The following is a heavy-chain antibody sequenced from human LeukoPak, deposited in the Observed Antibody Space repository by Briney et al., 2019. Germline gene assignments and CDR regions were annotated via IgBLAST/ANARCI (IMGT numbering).Heavy chain of an antibody. CDR1: GGSFSSYY. CDR2: IYTSGST. D-gene: IGHD3-16*01. J-gene: IGHJ3*02. CDR3: ARGSLRISDI. V-gene: IGHV4-59*10. Sequence: SETLSLTCAVYGGSFSSYYWNWIRQPPGKGLEWIGRIYTSGSTNYNPSLKSRVTISVDTSKNQFSLKLSSVTAADTAVYYCARGSLRISDIWGQGTMVTVSS.